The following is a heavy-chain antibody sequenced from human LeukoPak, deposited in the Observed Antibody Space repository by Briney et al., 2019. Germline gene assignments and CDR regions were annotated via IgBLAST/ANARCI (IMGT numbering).Heavy chain of an antibody. CDR3: AREGRPRDYGGNSFPQLPAIYYYYYGMDV. CDR1: GGTFSSYA. J-gene: IGHJ6*02. V-gene: IGHV1-69*04. Sequence: ASVKVSCKASGGTFSSYAISWVRQAPGQGLEWMGRIIPILGIANYAQKFQCRVTITADKSTSTAYMELSSLRSEDTAVYYCAREGRPRDYGGNSFPQLPAIYYYYYGMDVWGQGTTVTVSS. D-gene: IGHD4-23*01. CDR2: IIPILGIA.